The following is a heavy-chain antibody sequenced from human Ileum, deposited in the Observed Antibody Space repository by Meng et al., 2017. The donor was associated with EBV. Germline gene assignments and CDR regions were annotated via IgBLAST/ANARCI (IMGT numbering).Heavy chain of an antibody. D-gene: IGHD6-13*01. CDR2: ISTNTGNP. CDR3: ARDSGYTRSWSGDY. V-gene: IGHV7-4-1*02. Sequence: QWQLVQSGSELKKPGASVKVSCKASGYTFTRNAINWVRQAPGQGLEWMGWISTNTGNPTYAQGFAGRFVFSLDTSVSTAYLQISGLKAEDTAIYYCARDSGYTRSWSGDYWGQGTLVTVSS. CDR1: GYTFTRNA. J-gene: IGHJ4*02.